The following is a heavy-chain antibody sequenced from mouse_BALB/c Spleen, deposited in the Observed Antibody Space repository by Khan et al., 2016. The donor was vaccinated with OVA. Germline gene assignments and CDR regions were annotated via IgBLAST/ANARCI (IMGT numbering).Heavy chain of an antibody. V-gene: IGHV1-81*01. J-gene: IGHJ3*01. CDR3: ARAGYGGFAH. CDR2: IYPGSGYI. Sequence: QVQLQQSGPELVKPGASVRMSCRASGYTFADFLISWLKQRPGQGLEWIGEIYPGSGYIYYNEKFKGKATLTSDKSSNTVYMQLSSLTSEDSAVYFCARAGYGGFAHWVQGTLVTVSA. D-gene: IGHD3-2*02. CDR1: GYTFADFL.